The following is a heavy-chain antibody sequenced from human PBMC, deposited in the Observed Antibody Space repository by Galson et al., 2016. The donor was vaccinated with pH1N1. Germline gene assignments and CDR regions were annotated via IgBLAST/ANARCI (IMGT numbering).Heavy chain of an antibody. J-gene: IGHJ4*02. CDR2: IDPSDGTT. V-gene: IGHV1-46*01. CDR1: GGTFGSYG. CDR3: ARRYYFDY. Sequence: SVKVSCKASGGTFGSYGINWVRQAPGQGLEWMGIIDPSDGTTTYSQKFQGRITMTRDTPTNSVYMELSSLTSDDTAVYYCARRYYFDYWGQGTQITVSS.